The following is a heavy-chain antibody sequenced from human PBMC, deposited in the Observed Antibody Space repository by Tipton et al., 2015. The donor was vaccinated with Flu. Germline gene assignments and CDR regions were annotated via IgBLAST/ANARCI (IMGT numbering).Heavy chain of an antibody. V-gene: IGHV4-4*02. CDR1: GGAISSSNW. CDR3: ARIYVAVTDNWFGP. CDR2: IYHSGST. Sequence: TLSLTCAVSGGAISSSNWWSWVRQSPGKGLEWIGQIYHSGSTNYNPSLKSRVTISVDKSKNHFSLNLSSVTAADTAVYYCARIYVAVTDNWFGPWGQGTLVTVSS. J-gene: IGHJ5*02. D-gene: IGHD2-21*02.